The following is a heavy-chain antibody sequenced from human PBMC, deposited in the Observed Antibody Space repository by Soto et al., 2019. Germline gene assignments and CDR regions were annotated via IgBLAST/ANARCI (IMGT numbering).Heavy chain of an antibody. Sequence: GESLKISCKGFGYSFSSYWISWVRQMPGKGLEWMGRIDPSDSYTKYSPSFQGHVITSADKSISTAYLHWSSLKASDTAIYYCARSFDSSSTYGMDVWGQGTTVTVSS. D-gene: IGHD6-13*01. J-gene: IGHJ6*02. CDR3: ARSFDSSSTYGMDV. CDR2: IDPSDSYT. CDR1: GYSFSSYW. V-gene: IGHV5-10-1*01.